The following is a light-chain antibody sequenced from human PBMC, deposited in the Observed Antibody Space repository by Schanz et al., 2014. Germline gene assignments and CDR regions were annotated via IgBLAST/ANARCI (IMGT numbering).Light chain of an antibody. Sequence: DIQMTQSPSSLSASVGDRVTIACQASQDITKYVNWYQQKPGKAPKLLIYDASTLNTGVPSRFSGGGYGTDFTFTISSLQPEDIATYYCQQSYSTPQTFGQGTKVEIK. CDR2: DAS. CDR1: QDITKY. J-gene: IGKJ1*01. CDR3: QQSYSTPQT. V-gene: IGKV1-33*01.